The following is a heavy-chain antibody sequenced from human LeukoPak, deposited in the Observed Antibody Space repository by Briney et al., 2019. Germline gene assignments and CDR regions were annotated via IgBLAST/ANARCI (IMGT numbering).Heavy chain of an antibody. CDR2: INPSGGST. CDR3: AKDQDMFNYYYFDY. V-gene: IGHV1-46*01. J-gene: IGHJ4*02. CDR1: GGTFSSYA. D-gene: IGHD3-10*02. Sequence: ASVKVSCKASGGTFSSYAISWVRQAPGQGLEWMGIINPSGGSTSYAQKFQGRVTMTRDMSTSTVYMELSSLRSEDTAVYYCAKDQDMFNYYYFDYWGQGTLVTVSS.